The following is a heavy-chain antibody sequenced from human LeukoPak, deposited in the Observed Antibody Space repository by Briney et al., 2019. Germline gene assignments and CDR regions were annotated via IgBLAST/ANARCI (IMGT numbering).Heavy chain of an antibody. CDR3: TTDLFFSIAVAGPEAHMDV. CDR1: GFTFSNAW. J-gene: IGHJ6*03. D-gene: IGHD6-19*01. Sequence: PGGSLRLSCAASGFTFSNAWMSWVRQAPGKGLEWVGRIKSKTDGGTTDYAAPVKGRFTISRDDSKNTLYLQMNSLKTEDTAVYYCTTDLFFSIAVAGPEAHMDVWGKGTTVTVSS. CDR2: IKSKTDGGTT. V-gene: IGHV3-15*01.